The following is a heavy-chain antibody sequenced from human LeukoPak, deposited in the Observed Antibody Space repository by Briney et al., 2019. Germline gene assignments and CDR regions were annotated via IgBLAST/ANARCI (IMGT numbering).Heavy chain of an antibody. Sequence: SETLSLTCTVSGGSISNGDHYWSWIRQHPGKGLEWIGHIYYSGSTNYNPSLKSRVTISVDKSKNQFSLKLSSVTAADTAVYYCARDQGSSSAFDYWGQGTLVTVSS. D-gene: IGHD6-6*01. CDR2: IYYSGST. CDR1: GGSISNGDHY. V-gene: IGHV4-31*03. CDR3: ARDQGSSSAFDY. J-gene: IGHJ4*02.